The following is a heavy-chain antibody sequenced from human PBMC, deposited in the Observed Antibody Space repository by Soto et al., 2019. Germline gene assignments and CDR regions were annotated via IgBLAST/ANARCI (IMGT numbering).Heavy chain of an antibody. CDR2: IYYSGST. Sequence: QVQLQESGPGLVKPSETLSLTCTVSGGSISSYYWSWIRQPPGKGLEWIGYIYYSGSTNYNPSLKSRVTISVDTSKNQFSLKLSSVTAADTAVYYCARHRTRAGAGHYYGSGSYLTFDYWGQGTLVTVSS. CDR3: ARHRTRAGAGHYYGSGSYLTFDY. CDR1: GGSISSYY. J-gene: IGHJ4*02. V-gene: IGHV4-59*08. D-gene: IGHD3-10*01.